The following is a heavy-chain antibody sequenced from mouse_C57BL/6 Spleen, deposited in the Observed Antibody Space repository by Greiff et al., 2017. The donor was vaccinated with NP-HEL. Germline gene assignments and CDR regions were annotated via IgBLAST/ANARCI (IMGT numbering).Heavy chain of an antibody. J-gene: IGHJ1*03. Sequence: VQLQQSDAELVKPGASVKISCKVSGYTFTDHTIHWMKQRPEQGLEWIGYIYPRDGSTKYNEKFKGKATLTADKSSSTAYMQLNSLTSEDSAVYFCARKGFYYYGSSRYWYFDVWGTGTTVTASS. CDR3: ARKGFYYYGSSRYWYFDV. CDR2: IYPRDGST. CDR1: GYTFTDHT. D-gene: IGHD1-1*01. V-gene: IGHV1-78*01.